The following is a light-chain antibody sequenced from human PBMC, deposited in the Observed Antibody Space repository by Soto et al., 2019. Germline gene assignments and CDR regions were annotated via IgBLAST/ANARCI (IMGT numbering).Light chain of an antibody. V-gene: IGLV2-11*01. CDR1: SSDVGGYNY. CDR2: DVS. Sequence: QSALTQPRSVSGSPGQSVTISCTGTSSDVGGYNYVSWYQQHPGKAPKLMIYDVSKRPSGVPDRFSGSKSGNTASLTISGLQAEDEADYYCCSYAGSYTRVFGGGTKADRP. J-gene: IGLJ2*01. CDR3: CSYAGSYTRV.